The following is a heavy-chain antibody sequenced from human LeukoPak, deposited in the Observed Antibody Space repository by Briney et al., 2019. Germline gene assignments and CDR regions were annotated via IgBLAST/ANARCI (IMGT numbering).Heavy chain of an antibody. D-gene: IGHD2-21*02. CDR2: ISYDGSNK. V-gene: IGHV3-30*18. CDR1: GFTFSSYG. CDR3: AKDLAYCGGDCYDDAFDI. Sequence: PGGSLRLSCAASGFTFSSYGMHWVRQAPGKGLEWVAVISYDGSNKYYADSVKGRFTISRDNSKSTLYLQMNSLRAEDTAVYYCAKDLAYCGGDCYDDAFDIWGQGTMVTVSS. J-gene: IGHJ3*02.